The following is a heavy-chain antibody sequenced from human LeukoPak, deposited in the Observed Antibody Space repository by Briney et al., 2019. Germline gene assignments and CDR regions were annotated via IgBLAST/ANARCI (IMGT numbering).Heavy chain of an antibody. CDR1: GGYFSGYY. V-gene: IGHV4-34*01. CDR2: INHSEST. CDR3: ASRVGATYNWFDP. J-gene: IGHJ5*02. D-gene: IGHD1-26*01. Sequence: SETLSLTCAVYGGYFSGYYWSWIRQPPGKGLAWIGEINHSESTNYNPSLKSRVTISVDMSKNQFSLKLSSVTAADTAVYYCASRVGATYNWFDPWGQGTRVTVSS.